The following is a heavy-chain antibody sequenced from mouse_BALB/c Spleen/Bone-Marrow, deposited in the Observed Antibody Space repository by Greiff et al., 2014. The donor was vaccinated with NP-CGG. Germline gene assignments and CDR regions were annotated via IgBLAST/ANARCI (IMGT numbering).Heavy chain of an antibody. J-gene: IGHJ4*01. D-gene: IGHD2-14*01. Sequence: EVQLQQSGPELVKPGASVKMSCKASGYTFTSYVMHWVKQKPGQGPEWIGYINPYNDGSKYNEKFKGKATLNSDKSSSTAYMELSSLTSEDSAVYYCARSDYWYGMDYWGQGTSVTVSS. CDR1: GYTFTSYV. CDR2: INPYNDGS. V-gene: IGHV1-14*01. CDR3: ARSDYWYGMDY.